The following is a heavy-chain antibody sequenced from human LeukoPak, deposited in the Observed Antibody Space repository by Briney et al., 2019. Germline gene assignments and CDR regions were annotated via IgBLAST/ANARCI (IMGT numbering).Heavy chain of an antibody. J-gene: IGHJ6*03. CDR1: GVSFSGYY. CDR2: INHSGST. Sequence: SETLSLTCAVYGVSFSGYYWSWIRQPPGKGLEWIGEINHSGSTNYNPSLKSRVTISVDTSKNQFSLKLSSVTAADTAVYYCAGSLTAEYYYYMDVWGKGTTVTVSS. V-gene: IGHV4-34*01. CDR3: AGSLTAEYYYYMDV.